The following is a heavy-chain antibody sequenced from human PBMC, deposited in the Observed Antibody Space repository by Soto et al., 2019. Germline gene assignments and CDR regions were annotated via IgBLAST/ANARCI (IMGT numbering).Heavy chain of an antibody. D-gene: IGHD5-18*01. CDR1: GFTFSSYA. CDR3: AATLGYNYHYYGMDV. Sequence: GGSLRLSCAASGFTFSSYAMSWVRQAPGKGLEWVSAISGSGGSTYYADSVKGRFTISRDNSKNTLYLQMNSLRAEDTAVYYCAATLGYNYHYYGMDVWGQGTTVTAP. CDR2: ISGSGGST. V-gene: IGHV3-23*01. J-gene: IGHJ6*02.